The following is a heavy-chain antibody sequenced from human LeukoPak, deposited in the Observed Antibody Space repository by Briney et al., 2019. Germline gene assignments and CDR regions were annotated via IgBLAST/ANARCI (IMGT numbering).Heavy chain of an antibody. Sequence: SETLTLTCAVYGGSFSGYYLIWIRQPPGKGLEWIGEINHSGSTNYNPSLKKRVTISVDTCKTQFSLKLSSVTAADTAVYYCARGVAARRGWFDPWGQGTLVTVSS. V-gene: IGHV4-34*01. J-gene: IGHJ5*02. CDR2: INHSGST. D-gene: IGHD6-6*01. CDR3: ARGVAARRGWFDP. CDR1: GGSFSGYY.